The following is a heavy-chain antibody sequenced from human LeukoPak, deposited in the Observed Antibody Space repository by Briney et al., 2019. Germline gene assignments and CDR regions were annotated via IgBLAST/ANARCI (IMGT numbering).Heavy chain of an antibody. CDR2: RYYSGST. Sequence: SGTLSLTCSVSGGSISSYYWTWIRQPPGKGLEWIGYRYYSGSTTYNPSLKSRVTISVDTSKSQFSLKLISVTAADTAIYYCARVRGDFETDWGQGTLVTGSS. V-gene: IGHV4-59*01. J-gene: IGHJ1*01. CDR1: GGSISSYY. CDR3: ARVRGDFETD. D-gene: IGHD3-16*01.